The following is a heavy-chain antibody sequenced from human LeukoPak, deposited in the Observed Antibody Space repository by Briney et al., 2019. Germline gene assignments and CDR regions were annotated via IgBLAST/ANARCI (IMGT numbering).Heavy chain of an antibody. CDR1: GGSISSGDYY. D-gene: IGHD5-18*01. CDR3: ARRYSYGSGFFDY. CDR2: IYNSGST. J-gene: IGHJ4*02. Sequence: PSQTLSVTCTVSGGSISSGDYYWSWIREPPGKGLEWIGYIYNSGSTYYNPSLKSRLTISADTSKNQFSLKLSSVTAADTAVYYCARRYSYGSGFFDYWGQGTLVPVSS. V-gene: IGHV4-30-4*01.